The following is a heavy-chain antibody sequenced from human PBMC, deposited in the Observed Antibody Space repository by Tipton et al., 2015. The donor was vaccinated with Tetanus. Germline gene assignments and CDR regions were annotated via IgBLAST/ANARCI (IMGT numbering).Heavy chain of an antibody. Sequence: TLSLTCSVTGGSLRGGDYHWSWIRQAPGKGLEWLAYVSPSGRTNSNYDLKSRITTSHDTSKNQFFLRLTSVTSADTAVYYCARANYDNSKKGPFDSWGQGTLVIVSS. CDR2: VSPSGRT. CDR3: ARANYDNSKKGPFDS. J-gene: IGHJ4*02. CDR1: GGSLRGGDYH. V-gene: IGHV4-61*08. D-gene: IGHD3-3*01.